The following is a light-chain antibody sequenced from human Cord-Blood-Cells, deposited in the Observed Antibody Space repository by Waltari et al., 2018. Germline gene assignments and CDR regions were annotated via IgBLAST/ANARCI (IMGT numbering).Light chain of an antibody. V-gene: IGLV2-23*02. J-gene: IGLJ3*02. Sequence: QSALTQPASVSGSPGQSITISCTGTSSDVGSYNLFSWYQQHPGKTPKRMIYEVSKRPSGVSKRFSGSKSGNTASLTISGLQAEDEADYYCCSYAGSSTFVFGGGTKLTVL. CDR2: EVS. CDR1: SSDVGSYNL. CDR3: CSYAGSSTFV.